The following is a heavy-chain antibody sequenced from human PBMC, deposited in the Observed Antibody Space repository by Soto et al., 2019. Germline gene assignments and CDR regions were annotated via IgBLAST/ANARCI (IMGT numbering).Heavy chain of an antibody. V-gene: IGHV4-39*01. D-gene: IGHD3-3*01. J-gene: IGHJ5*02. CDR1: GGSISSGGYY. CDR3: ARIGYFFWSGYYKGLLNWFDP. Sequence: SETLSLTCTVSGGSISSGGYYWGWIRQPPGKRLERIGSIYYSGSTYYNPSLKNRVTISVDTSKNQFSLKLSSVTAADTAVYYCARIGYFFWSGYYKGLLNWFDPWGQGTLVTVSS. CDR2: IYYSGST.